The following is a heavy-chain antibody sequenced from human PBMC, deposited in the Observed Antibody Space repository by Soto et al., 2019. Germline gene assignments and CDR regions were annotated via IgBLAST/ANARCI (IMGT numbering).Heavy chain of an antibody. Sequence: SETLSLTCAVYGGSFSGYYWSWIRQPPGKGLEWIGEINHSGSTNYNPSLKSRVTISVDTSKNQFSLKLSSVTAADTAVYYCARGGAAVAIYYYYMDVWGKGTTVTVSS. J-gene: IGHJ6*03. CDR2: INHSGST. V-gene: IGHV4-34*01. CDR3: ARGGAAVAIYYYYMDV. D-gene: IGHD6-19*01. CDR1: GGSFSGYY.